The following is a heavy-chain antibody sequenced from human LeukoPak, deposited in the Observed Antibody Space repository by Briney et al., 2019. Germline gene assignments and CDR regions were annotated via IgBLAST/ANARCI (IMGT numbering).Heavy chain of an antibody. CDR3: ARAHMVRGVIISSRWFDP. D-gene: IGHD3-10*01. J-gene: IGHJ5*02. Sequence: ASVKVSCKASGYTFTSYDTNWVRQAPGQGLEWMGWINPNSGGTNYAQKFQGRVTMTRDTSISTAYMELSRLRSDDTAVYYCARAHMVRGVIISSRWFDPWGQGTLVTVSS. V-gene: IGHV1-2*02. CDR1: GYTFTSYD. CDR2: INPNSGGT.